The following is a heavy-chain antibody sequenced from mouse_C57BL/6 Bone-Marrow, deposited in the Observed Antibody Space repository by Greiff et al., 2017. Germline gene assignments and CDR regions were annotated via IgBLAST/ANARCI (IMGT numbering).Heavy chain of an antibody. J-gene: IGHJ2*01. D-gene: IGHD2-10*01. CDR2: FTMYSDAT. CDR1: YFAFMASA. Sequence: LQQSGAELVRPGSSVKLSCKDSYFAFMASAMHWVKQRPGPGLEWIGSFTMYSDATEYSEKFKGKATLNANTTASTAYMELSTLTSEDSSVYDCAASYYEVYFDYWGQGTTLTVSS. V-gene: IGHV1-49*01. CDR3: AASYYEVYFDY.